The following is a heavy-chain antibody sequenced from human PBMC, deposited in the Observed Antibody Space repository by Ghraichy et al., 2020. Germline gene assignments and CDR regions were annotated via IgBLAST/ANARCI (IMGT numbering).Heavy chain of an antibody. D-gene: IGHD5-18*01. CDR1: GFSLSTSGMR. CDR3: ARVGGSRYGHCGYWLDP. V-gene: IGHV2-70*04. J-gene: IGHJ5*02. CDR2: IDWDNDK. Sequence: SGPTLVKPTQTLTLTCTFSGFSLSTSGMRVSWIRQPPGKASEWLARIDWDNDKYYTPSLRTRLTISKDTSKNQVVLTMTNMDPADTGTYYCARVGGSRYGHCGYWLDPWGQGTLVTVSS.